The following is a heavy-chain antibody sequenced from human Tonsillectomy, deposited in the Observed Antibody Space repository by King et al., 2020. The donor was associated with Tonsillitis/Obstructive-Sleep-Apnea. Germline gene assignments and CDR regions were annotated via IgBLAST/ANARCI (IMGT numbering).Heavy chain of an antibody. CDR1: GYTFTVKY. Sequence: QLVQSGAEVKKPGASVKVSCKASGYTFTVKYIHWERQAPGQGLEWMGWINPNTGDTKYAQKFQGRVAMTRDTSISTAYMELSRLISDDTAVYYCARGCTLTTPFQFDPWGQGTLVTVS. J-gene: IGHJ5*02. CDR2: INPNTGDT. D-gene: IGHD4-11*01. CDR3: ARGCTLTTPFQFDP. V-gene: IGHV1-2*02.